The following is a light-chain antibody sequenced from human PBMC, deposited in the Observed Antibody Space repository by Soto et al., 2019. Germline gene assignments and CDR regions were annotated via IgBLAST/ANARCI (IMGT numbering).Light chain of an antibody. CDR3: QQYSSSPRT. CDR1: QSVSTNY. V-gene: IGKV3-20*01. J-gene: IGKJ1*01. CDR2: DAS. Sequence: EIVLTQSPGTLSLSPGERATLSCRASQSVSTNYLAWYQQKPGQAPRLLIYDASRRATGIPDRFGGSGSGTDFTLTISRLEPEDFAVYYRQQYSSSPRTFGQGTKVDIK.